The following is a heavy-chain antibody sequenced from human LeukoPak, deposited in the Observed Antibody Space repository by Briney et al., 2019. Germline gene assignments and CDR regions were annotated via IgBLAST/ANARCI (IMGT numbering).Heavy chain of an antibody. CDR2: IIPIFGTA. CDR3: ARDRGDGYRMGGNWFDP. Sequence: SVKVSCKASGGTFSSYAISWLRQAPGQPLEWMGGIIPIFGTANYAQKFQGRVTITTDESTSTAYMELSSLRSEDTAVYYCARDRGDGYRMGGNWFDPWGQGTLVTVSS. J-gene: IGHJ5*02. D-gene: IGHD5-24*01. CDR1: GGTFSSYA. V-gene: IGHV1-69*05.